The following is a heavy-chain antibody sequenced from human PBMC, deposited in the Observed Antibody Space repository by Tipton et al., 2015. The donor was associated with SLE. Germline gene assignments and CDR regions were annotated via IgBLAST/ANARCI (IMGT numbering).Heavy chain of an antibody. V-gene: IGHV4-39*07. D-gene: IGHD3-3*02. CDR3: ATFSQSRLFDY. Sequence: TLSLTCTVSGGSISSINYFWGGIRQPPGKGLEGIGTIYYSGSTYYNLSLKSRVTISVDTSRNQFSLRLSSVTAADTAVYYCATFSQSRLFDYWGQGRLVTVSS. CDR2: IYYSGST. CDR1: GGSISSINYF. J-gene: IGHJ4*02.